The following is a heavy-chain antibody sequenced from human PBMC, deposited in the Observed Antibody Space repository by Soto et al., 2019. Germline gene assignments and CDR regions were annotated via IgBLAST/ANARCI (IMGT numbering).Heavy chain of an antibody. J-gene: IGHJ4*02. CDR3: ARSIVVVPAAIPYYFDY. V-gene: IGHV4-34*01. CDR2: INHSGST. D-gene: IGHD2-2*01. CDR1: GGSFSGYY. Sequence: SETLSLTCAVYGGSFSGYYWSWIRQPPGKGLEWIGEINHSGSTNYNPSLKSRVTISVDTSKNQFSLKLSSVTAADTAVYYCARSIVVVPAAIPYYFDYWGQGTLVTVSS.